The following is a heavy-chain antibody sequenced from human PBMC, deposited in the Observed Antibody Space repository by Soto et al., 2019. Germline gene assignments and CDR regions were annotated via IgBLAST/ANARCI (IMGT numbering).Heavy chain of an antibody. V-gene: IGHV3-33*01. CDR3: ARDRPPGYYGSGSYPIYGMDV. CDR1: GFTFSSYG. D-gene: IGHD3-10*01. Sequence: PGGSLRLSCAASGFTFSSYGMHWVRQAPGKGLEWVAVIWYDGSNKYYADSVKGRFTISRDNSKNTLYLQMNSLRAEDTAVYYCARDRPPGYYGSGSYPIYGMDVWGQGTTVTVSS. J-gene: IGHJ6*02. CDR2: IWYDGSNK.